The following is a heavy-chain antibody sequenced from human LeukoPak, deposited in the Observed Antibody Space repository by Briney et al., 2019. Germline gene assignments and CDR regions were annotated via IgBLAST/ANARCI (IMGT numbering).Heavy chain of an antibody. J-gene: IGHJ3*02. CDR3: ARGSLAYCGGDCYSGAFDI. CDR1: GGSISSYY. Sequence: PSETLSLTCTVSGGSISSYYWSWIRQPPGKGLEWIGYIYYSGRTNYNPSLKSRVTISVDTSKNQFSLKLSSVTAADTAVYYCARGSLAYCGGDCYSGAFDIWGQGTMVTVSS. CDR2: IYYSGRT. V-gene: IGHV4-59*01. D-gene: IGHD2-21*02.